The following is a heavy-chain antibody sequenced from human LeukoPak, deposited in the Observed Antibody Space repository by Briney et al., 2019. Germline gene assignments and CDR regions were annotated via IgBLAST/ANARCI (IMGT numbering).Heavy chain of an antibody. V-gene: IGHV1-18*01. CDR1: GYTFNSHG. J-gene: IGHJ5*02. CDR2: ISAYNGDT. CDR3: ARDPSNTSGWMTWFDP. D-gene: IGHD6-19*01. Sequence: ASVKVSCKASGYTFNSHGISWVRQAPGQGLEWMGWISAYNGDTNYAQKLQGRVTMTTDRSTSTAYLELRSLRSDGTAVYYCARDPSNTSGWMTWFDPWGQGTLVTVS.